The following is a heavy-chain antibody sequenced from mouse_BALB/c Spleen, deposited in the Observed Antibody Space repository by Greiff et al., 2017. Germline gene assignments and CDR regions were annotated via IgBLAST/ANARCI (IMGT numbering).Heavy chain of an antibody. Sequence: EVQRVESGGGLVQPGGSRKLSCAASGFTFSSFGMHWVRQAPEKGLEWVAYISSGSSTIYYADTVKGRFTISRDNPKNTLFLQMTSLRSEDTAMYYCARSIYYYGSPYFDYWGQGTTLTVSS. CDR1: GFTFSSFG. J-gene: IGHJ2*01. V-gene: IGHV5-17*02. D-gene: IGHD1-1*01. CDR3: ARSIYYYGSPYFDY. CDR2: ISSGSSTI.